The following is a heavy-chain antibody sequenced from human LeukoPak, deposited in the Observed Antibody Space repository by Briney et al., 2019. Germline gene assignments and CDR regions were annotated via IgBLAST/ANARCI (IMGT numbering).Heavy chain of an antibody. CDR3: AREVRGVIIGYYFDY. CDR2: ISSSGGST. D-gene: IGHD3-10*01. V-gene: IGHV3-23*01. CDR1: GFTFSSYT. Sequence: GGSLRLSCAASGFTFSSYTMSWVRQAPGKGLEWVSSISSSGGSTFYADSVKGRFTISRDNSKNTLYLQMNSLRAEDTAVYYCAREVRGVIIGYYFDYWGQGTLVTVSS. J-gene: IGHJ4*02.